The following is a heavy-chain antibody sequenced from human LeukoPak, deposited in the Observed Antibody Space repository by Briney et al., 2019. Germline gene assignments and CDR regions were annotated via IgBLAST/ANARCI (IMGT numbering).Heavy chain of an antibody. V-gene: IGHV3-21*01. Sequence: PGGSLRLSCAASGFTFSSYSMNWVRQAPGKGLEWVSSISSSSSYIYYADSVKGRFTISRDNAKNSLYLQMNSLRAEDTAVYYCASVWYSSSWPLYYWGQGTLVTVSS. J-gene: IGHJ4*02. CDR3: ASVWYSSSWPLYY. CDR1: GFTFSSYS. CDR2: ISSSSSYI. D-gene: IGHD6-13*01.